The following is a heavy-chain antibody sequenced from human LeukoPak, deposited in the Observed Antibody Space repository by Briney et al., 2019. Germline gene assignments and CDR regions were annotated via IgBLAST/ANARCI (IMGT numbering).Heavy chain of an antibody. J-gene: IGHJ4*02. CDR3: TRGGWLRFDY. D-gene: IGHD5-12*01. CDR2: VFSSGST. Sequence: SETLSLTCTASGVSMRSYYWSWIRQPPGKGLEWIGYVFSSGSTDYNPSLKGRVTMSVVTSRNQFSLNLRSVTAADTAVYYCTRGGWLRFDYWGQGILVTVSS. V-gene: IGHV4-59*01. CDR1: GVSMRSYY.